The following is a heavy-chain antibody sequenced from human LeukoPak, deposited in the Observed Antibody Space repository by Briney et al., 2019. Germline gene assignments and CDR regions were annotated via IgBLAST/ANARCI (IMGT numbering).Heavy chain of an antibody. V-gene: IGHV4-59*01. Sequence: SETLSLTCTVSGGSIGSYYWSWIRQPPGKGLVWIGYIYYSGSTNYNPSLKSRVTISVDTSKNQFSLQLSSVTAADTAVYYCARVSGSYHWNYYYMDVWGKGTTVTVSS. CDR1: GGSIGSYY. J-gene: IGHJ6*03. CDR3: ARVSGSYHWNYYYMDV. CDR2: IYYSGST. D-gene: IGHD1-26*01.